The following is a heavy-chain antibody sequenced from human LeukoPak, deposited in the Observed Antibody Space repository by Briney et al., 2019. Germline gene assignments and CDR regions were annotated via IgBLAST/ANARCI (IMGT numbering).Heavy chain of an antibody. J-gene: IGHJ4*02. CDR3: ASGRDIEVAGPGGYFDH. Sequence: GGSLRLSCAASGFTFNDYHMNWIRQAPGKGLEWISYISPGGGYIYFADSVKGRFTLSRDNAKNSLYMKVSSLTAEDTAVYYCASGRDIEVAGPGGYFDHWGQGTLVTVSS. V-gene: IGHV3-11*01. D-gene: IGHD6-19*01. CDR2: ISPGGGYI. CDR1: GFTFNDYH.